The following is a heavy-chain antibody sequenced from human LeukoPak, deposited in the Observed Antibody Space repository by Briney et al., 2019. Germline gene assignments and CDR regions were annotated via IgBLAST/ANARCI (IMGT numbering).Heavy chain of an antibody. CDR1: GFTFSSYA. Sequence: GGSLTLSCAASGFTFSSYAMHWLRQASGKGLVGVAVISYDGSNKYYADSVKGRFTISRDNSRNTLYLQMNSLRAEDTAAYYCARLTGYSSSWYGGDYWGQGTLVTVSS. CDR2: ISYDGSNK. D-gene: IGHD6-13*01. V-gene: IGHV3-30*01. CDR3: ARLTGYSSSWYGGDY. J-gene: IGHJ4*02.